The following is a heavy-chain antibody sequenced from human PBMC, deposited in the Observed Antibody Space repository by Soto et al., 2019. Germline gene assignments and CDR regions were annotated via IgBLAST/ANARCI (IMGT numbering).Heavy chain of an antibody. CDR2: IRSKANSYAT. V-gene: IGHV3-73*02. CDR1: GFTFSGSA. J-gene: IGHJ6*02. D-gene: IGHD3-3*01. CDR3: NRKEVYDFWSGYSYYYYGMDG. Sequence: EVQLVESGGGLVQPGGSLKLSCAASGFTFSGSAMHWVRQASGKGLEWVGRIRSKANSYATAYAASVKGRFTISRDDSKNKGEFANDQPKNEGNGGYYCNRKEVYDFWSGYSYYYYGMDGWGQGTTVTVSS.